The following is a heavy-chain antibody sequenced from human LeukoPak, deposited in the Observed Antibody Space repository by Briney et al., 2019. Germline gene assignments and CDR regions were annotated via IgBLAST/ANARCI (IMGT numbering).Heavy chain of an antibody. D-gene: IGHD3-3*01. V-gene: IGHV3-30*02. J-gene: IGHJ5*02. CDR1: GFTFSSYG. CDR2: IRYDGSNK. Sequence: GGSLRLSCAASGFTFSSYGMHWVRQAPGKGLEWVAFIRYDGSNKYYADSVKGRFTISRDNSKNTLYLQMNSLRAEDTAVYYCAKDAYYDFWSGYTGWFDPWGQGTLVAVSS. CDR3: AKDAYYDFWSGYTGWFDP.